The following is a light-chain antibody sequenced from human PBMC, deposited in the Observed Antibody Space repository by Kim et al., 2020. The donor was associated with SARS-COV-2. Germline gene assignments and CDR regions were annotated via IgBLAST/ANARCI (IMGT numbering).Light chain of an antibody. J-gene: IGKJ5*01. Sequence: GERVTITCRASQNFNSWLAWYQQKPGKVPKLLIYKTSILESGVPSRFSGSGSGTEFTLTISSLQPDDFATYYCQQYNNFPITFGQGTRLEIK. CDR1: QNFNSW. CDR3: QQYNNFPIT. CDR2: KTS. V-gene: IGKV1-5*03.